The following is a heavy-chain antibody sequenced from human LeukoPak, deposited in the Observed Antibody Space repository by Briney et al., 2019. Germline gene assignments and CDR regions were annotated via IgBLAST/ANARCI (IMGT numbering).Heavy chain of an antibody. CDR2: INPNSGGT. J-gene: IGHJ3*02. D-gene: IGHD3-10*01. CDR1: GYTFTCYY. CDR3: ARAGRYGSGAGAFDI. V-gene: IGHV1-2*02. Sequence: ASVKVSCKASGYTFTCYYMHWVRQAPGQGLEWMGWINPNSGGTNYAQKFQGRVTMTRDTSISTAYMELSRLRSDDTAVYYCARAGRYGSGAGAFDIWGQGTMVTVSS.